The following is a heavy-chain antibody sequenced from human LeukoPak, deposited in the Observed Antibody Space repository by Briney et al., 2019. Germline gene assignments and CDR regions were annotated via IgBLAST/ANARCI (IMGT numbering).Heavy chain of an antibody. J-gene: IGHJ4*02. Sequence: GSLRLSCATSGFTFSDYDFNWVRQAPGKGLEWVSYIGNSGSTNYADSVKGRFTISRDIAEKSVYLQMNSLRAEDTAVYYCAKENDFVYRGQGTLVTVSS. CDR2: IGNSGST. CDR1: GFTFSDYD. CDR3: AKENDFVY. D-gene: IGHD3-3*01. V-gene: IGHV3-69-1*01.